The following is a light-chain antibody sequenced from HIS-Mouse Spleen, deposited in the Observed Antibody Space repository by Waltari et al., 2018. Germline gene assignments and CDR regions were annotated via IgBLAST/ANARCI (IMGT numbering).Light chain of an antibody. CDR3: YSAADNNLV. Sequence: SYELTQPSSVSVSPGQTARITCSGDLLAKKYARWFQQKPGQAPALVIYKDSERPSGIPERFSGSSAGTTVTLTISGAQVEDEADYYCYSAADNNLVFGGGTKLTVL. CDR1: LLAKKY. V-gene: IGLV3-27*01. CDR2: KDS. J-gene: IGLJ2*01.